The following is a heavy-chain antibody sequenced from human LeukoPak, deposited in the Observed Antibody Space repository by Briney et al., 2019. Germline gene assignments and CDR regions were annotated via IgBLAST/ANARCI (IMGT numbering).Heavy chain of an antibody. CDR3: AREKNDIVLTSYYFDY. J-gene: IGHJ4*02. Sequence: GGSLRLSCVASGFTFNNYAMSWVRQAPGKGLEWVSVIYSGGATYYADSVKGRFTISRDNSKNTLYLQMNSLRAEDTAVYYCAREKNDIVLTSYYFDYWGQGTLVTVSS. D-gene: IGHD5-12*01. CDR2: IYSGGAT. V-gene: IGHV3-53*01. CDR1: GFTFNNYA.